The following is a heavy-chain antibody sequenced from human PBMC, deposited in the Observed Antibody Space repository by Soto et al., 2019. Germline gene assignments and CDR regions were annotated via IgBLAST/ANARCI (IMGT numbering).Heavy chain of an antibody. CDR1: GFSLSSIGMG. J-gene: IGHJ4*02. CDR3: ARLTRGVYDLDRLWEKFDY. Sequence: QITVKESGLTLVKPTETLTLTCTFSGFSLSSIGMGVGWIRQPPGKALEWLALIYWDYDKRYSPSLHSRLPNTXDXXKSKVDLTMPNMDPVDTATYYCARLTRGVYDLDRLWEKFDYWGQGALVTVSS. V-gene: IGHV2-5*02. D-gene: IGHD5-12*01. CDR2: IYWDYDK.